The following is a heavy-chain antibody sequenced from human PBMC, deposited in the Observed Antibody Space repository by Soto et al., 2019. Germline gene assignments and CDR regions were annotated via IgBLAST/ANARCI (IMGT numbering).Heavy chain of an antibody. J-gene: IGHJ6*02. D-gene: IGHD5-18*01. CDR2: VSGSGGTT. CDR3: ARVEAPLIHSDHYYYGMDV. V-gene: IGHV3-23*01. Sequence: EVHLMESGGGLVQPGESLRLSCVVSGLSLSGYALSWVRQAPGKGLEWVSAVSGSGGTTYYADSVKGRFTISRDNSKNTLYLEMNNLRAEDTAVYYCARVEAPLIHSDHYYYGMDVWGQGTTVTVSS. CDR1: GLSLSGYA.